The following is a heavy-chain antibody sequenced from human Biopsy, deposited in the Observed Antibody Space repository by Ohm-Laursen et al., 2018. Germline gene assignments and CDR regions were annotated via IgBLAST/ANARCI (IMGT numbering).Heavy chain of an antibody. Sequence: GASVTVSCKASGGTFNNYGITWVRQAPGHGLEWVGRIISMVGTPKYAQKFQGRATITVDKSTSTAYLDLSSLKSEDTAVYYCARDKTVLNYYFASDVWGQGTTVTVSS. V-gene: IGHV1-69*04. CDR3: ARDKTVLNYYFASDV. CDR1: GGTFNNYG. J-gene: IGHJ6*01. CDR2: IISMVGTP. D-gene: IGHD2/OR15-2a*01.